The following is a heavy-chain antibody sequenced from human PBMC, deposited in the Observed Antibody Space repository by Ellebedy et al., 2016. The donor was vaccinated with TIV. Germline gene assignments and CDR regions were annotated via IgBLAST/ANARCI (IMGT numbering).Heavy chain of an antibody. J-gene: IGHJ4*02. CDR2: INPNSGGT. V-gene: IGHV1-2*02. D-gene: IGHD4-17*01. Sequence: AASVKVSCKASGYTFTSYGISWVRQAPGQGLEWMGWINPNSGGTNYAQKFQGRVTMTRDTSISTAYMELSRLRSDDTAVYYGASPRRNDYGDYEFDYWGQGTLVTVSS. CDR3: ASPRRNDYGDYEFDY. CDR1: GYTFTSYG.